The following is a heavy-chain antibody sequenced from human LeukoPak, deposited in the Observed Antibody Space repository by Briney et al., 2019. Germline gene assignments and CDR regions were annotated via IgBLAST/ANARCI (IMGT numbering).Heavy chain of an antibody. J-gene: IGHJ3*02. V-gene: IGHV4-39*07. D-gene: IGHD3-9*01. CDR3: ARDRRAYYDILTGYLDAFDI. CDR2: IYYSGST. Sequence: PSETLSLTCTVSGGSISSSSYYWGWIRQPPGKGLEWIGSIYYSGSTYYNPSLKSRVTISVDTSKNQFSLKLSSVTAADTAVYYCARDRRAYYDILTGYLDAFDIWGQGTMITVSS. CDR1: GGSISSSSYY.